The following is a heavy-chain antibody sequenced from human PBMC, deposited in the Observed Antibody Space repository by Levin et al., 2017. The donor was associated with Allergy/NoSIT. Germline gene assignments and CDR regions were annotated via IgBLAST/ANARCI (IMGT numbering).Heavy chain of an antibody. CDR1: GFTFSTYS. CDR2: ISTSSTSI. Sequence: GESLKISCAASGFTFSTYSMNWVRQAPGKGLEWVSSISTSSTSIYYADSVKGRFTISRDNAKNSLYLQMNSLRAEDTAVYYCAQRFYSSSPFDPWGQGTLVTVSS. J-gene: IGHJ5*02. D-gene: IGHD6-6*01. CDR3: AQRFYSSSPFDP. V-gene: IGHV3-21*01.